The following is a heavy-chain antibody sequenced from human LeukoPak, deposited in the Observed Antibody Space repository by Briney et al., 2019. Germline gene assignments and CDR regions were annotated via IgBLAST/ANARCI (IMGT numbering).Heavy chain of an antibody. J-gene: IGHJ3*02. Sequence: ASVKVSCKASGYTFTGYYMHWVRQAPVRGLEWMGWINPNSGGTNYAQKFQGRVTMTRDTSISTAYMELSRLRSDDTAVYYCAPYLEPHDAFDIWGQGTMVTVSS. V-gene: IGHV1-2*02. CDR1: GYTFTGYY. D-gene: IGHD1-20*01. CDR3: APYLEPHDAFDI. CDR2: INPNSGGT.